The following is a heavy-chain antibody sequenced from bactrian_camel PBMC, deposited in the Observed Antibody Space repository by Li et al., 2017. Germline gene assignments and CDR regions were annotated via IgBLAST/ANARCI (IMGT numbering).Heavy chain of an antibody. CDR1: GYMFSVWC. CDR2: VSSRDKT. CDR3: APPSDYGLGG. D-gene: IGHD4*01. V-gene: IGHV3S66*01. J-gene: IGHJ4*01. Sequence: DVQLVESGGGSVQAGGSLRLSCQASGYMFSVWCMAWFRQAPGKEREGVASVSSRDKTYYADSVKGRFTISRDNNKNTVFLQMNSLRFEDTALHYCAPPSDYGLGGWGQGTQVTVS.